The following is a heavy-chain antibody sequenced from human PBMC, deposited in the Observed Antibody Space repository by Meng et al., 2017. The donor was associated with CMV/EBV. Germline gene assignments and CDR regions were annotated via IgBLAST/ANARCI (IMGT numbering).Heavy chain of an antibody. CDR2: ISYDGSNK. Sequence: GGSLRLSCAASGFTFSSYAMHWVRQAPGKGLEWVAVISYDGSNKYYADSVKGRFTISRDNSKNTLYLQMNSLRAEDTAVYYCAREYSSGWRRYYYYGMDVWGQGTTVTVS. V-gene: IGHV3-30*04. CDR3: AREYSSGWRRYYYYGMDV. J-gene: IGHJ6*02. D-gene: IGHD6-19*01. CDR1: GFTFSSYA.